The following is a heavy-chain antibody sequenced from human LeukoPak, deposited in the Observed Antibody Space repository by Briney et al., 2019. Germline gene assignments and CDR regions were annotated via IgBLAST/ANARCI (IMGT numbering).Heavy chain of an antibody. CDR3: ARDRGSGYGLDY. V-gene: IGHV3-49*04. Sequence: QTGGSLRLSCAASQFNFGDYAMSWVRQAPGKGLEWVGFIRRQLYGGTAEYAASVKGRFTISRDDSKSMAYLQMNSLKTEDTAVYYCARDRGSGYGLDYWGQGTLVTVSS. CDR2: IRRQLYGGTA. J-gene: IGHJ4*02. CDR1: QFNFGDYA. D-gene: IGHD3-22*01.